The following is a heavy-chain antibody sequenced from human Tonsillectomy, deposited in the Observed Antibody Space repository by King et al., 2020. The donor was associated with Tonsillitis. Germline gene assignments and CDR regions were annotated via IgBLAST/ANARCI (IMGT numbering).Heavy chain of an antibody. J-gene: IGHJ3*02. CDR3: AREFYYGSGAKAFDI. Sequence: QLQESGPGLVKPSQTLSLTCTVTGGSITTDSNYWSWIRQHPRKGLEWFGYIHHIGTTYYSPSLKSRLSISLDTSKNQFSLKVNSVTAADTAIYYCAREFYYGSGAKAFDIWGRGTMVTVSS. CDR1: GGSITTDSNY. V-gene: IGHV4-31*03. D-gene: IGHD3-10*01. CDR2: IHHIGTT.